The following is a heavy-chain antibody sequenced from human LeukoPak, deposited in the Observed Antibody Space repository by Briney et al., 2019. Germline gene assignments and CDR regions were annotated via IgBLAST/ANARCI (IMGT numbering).Heavy chain of an antibody. J-gene: IGHJ4*02. CDR3: AKGGPAYYYDSSGYLDY. CDR2: ISWNSGSI. D-gene: IGHD3-22*01. CDR1: GFTFDDYA. Sequence: GGSLRPSCAASGFTFDDYAMHWVRQAPGKGLVWVSGISWNSGSIGYADSVKGRFTISRDNAKNSLYLQMNSLRAEDTALYYCAKGGPAYYYDSSGYLDYWGQGTLVTVSS. V-gene: IGHV3-9*01.